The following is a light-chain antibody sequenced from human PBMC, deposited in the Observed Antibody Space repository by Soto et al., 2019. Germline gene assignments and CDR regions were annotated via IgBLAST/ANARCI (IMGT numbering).Light chain of an antibody. J-gene: IGKJ1*01. CDR3: QQYGRSPWT. V-gene: IGKV3-20*01. CDR1: QSVSSSY. Sequence: EIVVTQSPATLSLSQGERATLSCRASQSVSSSYLAWYQQKPGQAPGLLIYGASSRATGIPDRFSGSGSGTDFTLTISRLEPEDFAVYYCQQYGRSPWTFGQGTKVDIK. CDR2: GAS.